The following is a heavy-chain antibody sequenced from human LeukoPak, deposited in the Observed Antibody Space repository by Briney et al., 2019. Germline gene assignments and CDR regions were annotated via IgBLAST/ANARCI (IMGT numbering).Heavy chain of an antibody. V-gene: IGHV3-33*01. CDR3: AGTAAGTLG. CDR1: GVTFSTYG. D-gene: IGHD6-13*01. J-gene: IGHJ4*02. Sequence: GGSLRLSCAASGVTFSTYGMHWVRQAPGKGLEWVAVIWYDGSNKYYADSVKGRFTISRDNSKNTLYLQMNSLRAEDTAVYYCAGTAAGTLGWGQGTLVTVSS. CDR2: IWYDGSNK.